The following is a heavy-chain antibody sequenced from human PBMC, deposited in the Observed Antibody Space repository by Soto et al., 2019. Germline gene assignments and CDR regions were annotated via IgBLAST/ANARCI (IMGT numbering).Heavy chain of an antibody. CDR1: GGNFRGYY. Sequence: PSETQSLTCAVCGGNFRGYYWSWIRQPPGKGLEWIGEINHSGSTNYNPSLKSRVTISVDTSKNQFSLKLSSVTAADTAVYYCARVVAARNFDYWGQGTLVTVSS. J-gene: IGHJ4*02. CDR3: ARVVAARNFDY. V-gene: IGHV4-34*01. CDR2: INHSGST. D-gene: IGHD6-6*01.